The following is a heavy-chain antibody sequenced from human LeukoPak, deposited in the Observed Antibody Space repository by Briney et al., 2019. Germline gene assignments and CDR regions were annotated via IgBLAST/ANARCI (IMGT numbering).Heavy chain of an antibody. V-gene: IGHV4-59*08. D-gene: IGHD1-14*01. J-gene: IGHJ4*02. Sequence: SETLSLTCTVSGGSISSYYWSWIRQPPGKGLEWIGYIYYSGSTNYNPSLKSRVTISVDTSKNQFSLRLTSLRAADTAMYYCARGPDLAKVGHWGQGILVIVSS. CDR1: GGSISSYY. CDR3: ARGPDLAKVGH. CDR2: IYYSGST.